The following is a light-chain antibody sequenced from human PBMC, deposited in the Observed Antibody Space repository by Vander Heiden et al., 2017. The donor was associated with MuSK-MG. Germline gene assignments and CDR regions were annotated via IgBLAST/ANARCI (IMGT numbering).Light chain of an antibody. CDR3: QKDNSASYT. CDR1: QGISHY. J-gene: IGKJ2*01. Sequence: QSPSSLSASVGDRVTITCRASQGISHYLAWYQQKPGKVPKLLIYAASTLQSGVPSRFSGSGSGTDFTLTISSLQPEDVATYYCQKDNSASYTFGQGTKMEIK. V-gene: IGKV1-27*01. CDR2: AAS.